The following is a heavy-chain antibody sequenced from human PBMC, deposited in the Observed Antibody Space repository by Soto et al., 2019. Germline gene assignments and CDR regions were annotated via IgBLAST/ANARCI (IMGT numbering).Heavy chain of an antibody. V-gene: IGHV1-24*01. Sequence: ASVKVSCKVSGYTLTELSMHWVRQAPGKGLEWMGGFDPEDGETIYAQKFQGRVTMTEDTSTDTAYMELSSLRSEDTAVYYCATQMKGHLEPHAPYFDYGGQGTLVIVPS. CDR2: FDPEDGET. D-gene: IGHD1-1*01. CDR1: GYTLTELS. J-gene: IGHJ4*02. CDR3: ATQMKGHLEPHAPYFDY.